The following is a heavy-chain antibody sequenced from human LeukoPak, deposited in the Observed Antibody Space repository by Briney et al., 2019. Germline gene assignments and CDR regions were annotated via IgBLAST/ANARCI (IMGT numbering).Heavy chain of an antibody. J-gene: IGHJ4*02. V-gene: IGHV4-31*03. Sequence: NPSQTLSLTCTVSGGSISSGGYYWSWIRQHPGKGLEWIVYIYYSGSTYYNLSVKSRVTISVATYKNQFYLNVSSVTAAATAVYYCARGGATDGYNRQWFDYWGQGILVTVSS. CDR2: IYYSGST. D-gene: IGHD5-24*01. CDR3: ARGGATDGYNRQWFDY. CDR1: GGSISSGGYY.